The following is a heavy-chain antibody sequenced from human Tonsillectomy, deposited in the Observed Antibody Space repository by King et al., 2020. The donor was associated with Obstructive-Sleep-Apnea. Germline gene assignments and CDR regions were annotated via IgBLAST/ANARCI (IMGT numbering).Heavy chain of an antibody. CDR1: GVSITSSSYY. CDR3: AVRFFEWSSQTYRGMDV. D-gene: IGHD3-3*01. CDR2: IYYDGRT. Sequence: LQLQESGPGLVKPSETLSLTCSVSGVSITSSSYYWGWIRQPPGKGLEWIGSIYYDGRTYFNPSLKSRVTISIDTSNNQFSLRMSSVTAADTAMYYCAVRFFEWSSQTYRGMDVWGQGTTVTVSS. V-gene: IGHV4-39*01. J-gene: IGHJ6*02.